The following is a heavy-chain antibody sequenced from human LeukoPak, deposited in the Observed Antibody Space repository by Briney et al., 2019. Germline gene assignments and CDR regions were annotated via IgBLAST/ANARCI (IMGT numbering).Heavy chain of an antibody. D-gene: IGHD3-22*01. CDR3: ATYHYDGSGYSVD. Sequence: SETLSLTCAVYGGSFSGYYWNWIRQSPGKGLEWIGEINHNGGTNYNPSLKSRVTMLVDTSKNQFSLKLNSVTAADTAVYYCATYHYDGSGYSVDWGQGTLVTVSS. CDR2: INHNGGT. V-gene: IGHV4-34*01. CDR1: GGSFSGYY. J-gene: IGHJ4*02.